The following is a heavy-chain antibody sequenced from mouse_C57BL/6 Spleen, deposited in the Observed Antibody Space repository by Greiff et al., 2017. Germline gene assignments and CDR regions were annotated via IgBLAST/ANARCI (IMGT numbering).Heavy chain of an antibody. J-gene: IGHJ2*01. Sequence: QVQLQQPGAELVKPGASVKLSCKASGYTFTSYWMHWVKQRPGQGLEWIGMIHPNSGSTNYNEKFKSKATLTVDKSSSTAYMQLSSLTSEDSAVYYCAREDGSYGSSYNYWGQGTTLTVSS. CDR1: GYTFTSYW. CDR3: AREDGSYGSSYNY. D-gene: IGHD1-1*01. V-gene: IGHV1-64*01. CDR2: IHPNSGST.